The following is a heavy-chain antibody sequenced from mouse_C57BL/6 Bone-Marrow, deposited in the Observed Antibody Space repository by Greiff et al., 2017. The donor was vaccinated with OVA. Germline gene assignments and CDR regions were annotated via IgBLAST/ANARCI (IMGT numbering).Heavy chain of an antibody. V-gene: IGHV5-6*01. CDR3: ERHYYSSGGGYAMDY. CDR2: ISSGGSYT. CDR1: GFTFSSYG. D-gene: IGHD1-1*01. Sequence: EVQGVESGGDLVKPGGSLKLSCAASGFTFSSYGMSWVRQTPDKRLEWVATISSGGSYTYYPDSVKGRFTISRDNAKNTLYLQMSSLKSEDTAMYYCERHYYSSGGGYAMDYWGQGTSVTVSS. J-gene: IGHJ4*01.